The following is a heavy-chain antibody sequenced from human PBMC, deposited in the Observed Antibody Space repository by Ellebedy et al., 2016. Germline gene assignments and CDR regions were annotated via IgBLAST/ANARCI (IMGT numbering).Heavy chain of an antibody. J-gene: IGHJ4*02. Sequence: GGSLRLXXAASGFTFSSYWMSWVRQAPGKGLEWVANIKQDGSEKYYVDSVKGRFTISRDNAKNSLYLQMNSLRAEDTAVYYCRQGHYSHYWGQGTLVTVSS. CDR3: RQGHYSHY. CDR1: GFTFSSYW. CDR2: IKQDGSEK. V-gene: IGHV3-7*03.